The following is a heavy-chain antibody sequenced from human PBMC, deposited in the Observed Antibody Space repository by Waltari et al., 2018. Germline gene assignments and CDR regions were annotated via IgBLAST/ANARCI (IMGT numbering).Heavy chain of an antibody. Sequence: VQLLESGGGLVQPGGSLRLSCAASGFTFSSYAMSWVRQAPGKGLEWVSVIYSGGSTYYADSVKGRFTISRDNSKNTLYLQMNSLRAEDTAVYYCAKAPYSSSQNFDYWGQGTLVTVSS. V-gene: IGHV3-23*03. D-gene: IGHD6-6*01. J-gene: IGHJ4*02. CDR3: AKAPYSSSQNFDY. CDR1: GFTFSSYA. CDR2: IYSGGST.